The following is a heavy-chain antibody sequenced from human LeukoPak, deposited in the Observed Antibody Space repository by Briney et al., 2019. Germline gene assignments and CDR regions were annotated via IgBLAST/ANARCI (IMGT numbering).Heavy chain of an antibody. D-gene: IGHD3-22*01. Sequence: SETLSLTCAVYGGSFSGYYWSWIRQPPGKGLEWIGEINHSGSTNYNPSLKSRVTISVDTSKNQFSLKLSSVTAADTAVYYCARVLYDRSGYYLWGGHYYYGMDVWGQGTTVTVSS. CDR2: INHSGST. CDR3: ARVLYDRSGYYLWGGHYYYGMDV. J-gene: IGHJ6*02. V-gene: IGHV4-34*01. CDR1: GGSFSGYY.